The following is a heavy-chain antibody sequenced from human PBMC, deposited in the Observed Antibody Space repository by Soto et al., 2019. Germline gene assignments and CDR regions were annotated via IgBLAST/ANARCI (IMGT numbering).Heavy chain of an antibody. V-gene: IGHV3-74*01. D-gene: IGHD1-7*01. J-gene: IGHJ5*02. CDR2: INSDGSST. CDR1: GFTFSSYW. CDR3: ARSQNYNWFDP. Sequence: PGGSLRLSCAASGFTFSSYWMHWVRQAPGKGLVWVSRINSDGSSTSYADSVKGRFTISRDNAKNTLYLQMNSLRAEDTAMYYCARSQNYNWFDPWGQGTLVTVSS.